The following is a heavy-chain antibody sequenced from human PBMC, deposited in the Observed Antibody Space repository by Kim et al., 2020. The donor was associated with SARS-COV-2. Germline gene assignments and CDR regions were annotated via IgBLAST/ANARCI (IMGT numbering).Heavy chain of an antibody. V-gene: IGHV4-39*02. CDR3: AREGLSPPMIVVVINLAWFDP. D-gene: IGHD3-22*01. CDR1: GGYISSSSYY. J-gene: IGHJ5*02. CDR2: IYYSGST. Sequence: SETLSLTCTVSGGYISSSSYYWGWIRQPPGKGLEWIGSIYYSGSTYYNPSLKSRVTISVDTSKNQFSLKLSSVTAADTAVYYCAREGLSPPMIVVVINLAWFDPWGQGTLVTVSS.